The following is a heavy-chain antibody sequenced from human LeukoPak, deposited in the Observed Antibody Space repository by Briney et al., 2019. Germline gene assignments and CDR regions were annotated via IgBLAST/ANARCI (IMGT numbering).Heavy chain of an antibody. V-gene: IGHV3-30*02. J-gene: IGHJ4*02. D-gene: IGHD1-20*01. Sequence: GGSLRLSCAASGFTFSSYGMHWVRQAPGKGLEWVAFIRYDGSNKYYADSVKGRFTISRDNSKNTLYLQMNSLRAEDTAVYYCAKDLTNNWNYFDYWGQGTLVTVSS. CDR3: AKDLTNNWNYFDY. CDR2: IRYDGSNK. CDR1: GFTFSSYG.